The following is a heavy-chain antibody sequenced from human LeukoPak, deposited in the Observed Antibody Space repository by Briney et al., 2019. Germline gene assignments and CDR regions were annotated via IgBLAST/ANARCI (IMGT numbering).Heavy chain of an antibody. D-gene: IGHD3-22*01. V-gene: IGHV3-9*01. CDR1: GFTFDDYA. CDR3: AKSSREKYYYDSSGEYYFDY. Sequence: GGSLRLSCAASGFTFDDYAMHWVRQAPGKGLEWVSGISWHSGTIGYADSVKGRFTISRDNAKNSLYLQMNSLRAEDTAFYYCAKSSREKYYYDSSGEYYFDYWGQGTLVTVSS. CDR2: ISWHSGTI. J-gene: IGHJ4*02.